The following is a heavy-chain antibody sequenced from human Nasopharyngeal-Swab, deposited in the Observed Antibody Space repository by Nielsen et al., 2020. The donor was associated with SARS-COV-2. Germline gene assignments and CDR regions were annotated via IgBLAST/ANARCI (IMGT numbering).Heavy chain of an antibody. J-gene: IGHJ2*01. V-gene: IGHV3-20*04. CDR2: INWNGGST. D-gene: IGHD4-17*01. CDR1: GFTFDDYG. Sequence: GGSLRLSCAASGFTFDDYGMSWVRQAPGKGLEWVSGINWNGGSTGYADSVKGRFTISRDNAKNSLYLQMNSLRAEDTALYYCAKGTTVTGYWYFDLWGRGTLVTVSS. CDR3: AKGTTVTGYWYFDL.